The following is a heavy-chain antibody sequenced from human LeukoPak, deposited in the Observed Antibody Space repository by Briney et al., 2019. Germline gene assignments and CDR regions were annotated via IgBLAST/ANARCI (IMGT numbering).Heavy chain of an antibody. CDR3: AREMSRDGYNPTYYFDY. D-gene: IGHD5-24*01. J-gene: IGHJ4*02. CDR1: GYTFTSYD. Sequence: WASVKVSCKASGYTFTSYDINWVRQATGQGLEWMGWMNPNSGNTGYAQKFQGRVTMTRDMSTSTVYMELSSLRSEDTAVYYCAREMSRDGYNPTYYFDYWGQGTLVTVSS. CDR2: MNPNSGNT. V-gene: IGHV1-8*01.